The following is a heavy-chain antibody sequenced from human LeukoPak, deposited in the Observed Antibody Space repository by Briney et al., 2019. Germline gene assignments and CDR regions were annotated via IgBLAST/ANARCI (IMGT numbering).Heavy chain of an antibody. CDR3: VRDIVPYSSNWYYFDY. CDR2: ISYDGSNK. D-gene: IGHD6-13*01. CDR1: GFTFSSYG. Sequence: GGSLRLSCAASGFTFSSYGMHWVRQAPGKGLEWVAVISYDGSNKYYADSVKGRFTISRENPKNTLYLQMNSLRDEDTAVYYCVRDIVPYSSNWYYFDYWGQGTLVTVSS. J-gene: IGHJ4*02. V-gene: IGHV3-30*03.